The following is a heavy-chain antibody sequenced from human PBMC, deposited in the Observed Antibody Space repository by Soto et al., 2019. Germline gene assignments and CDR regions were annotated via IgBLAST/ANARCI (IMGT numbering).Heavy chain of an antibody. CDR1: GYTFTRSG. V-gene: IGHV1-18*01. CDR2: ISTYNGDT. D-gene: IGHD2-2*01. Sequence: GASVKVSCKASGYTFTRSGISWVRQAPGQGLEWMGWISTYNGDTNYAQTFQGRVTMTTDTSTSTAYMELRSLRSDDTAVYYCARDYCSSTSCYAGDYYYGMDVWGQGTTVTVSS. J-gene: IGHJ6*02. CDR3: ARDYCSSTSCYAGDYYYGMDV.